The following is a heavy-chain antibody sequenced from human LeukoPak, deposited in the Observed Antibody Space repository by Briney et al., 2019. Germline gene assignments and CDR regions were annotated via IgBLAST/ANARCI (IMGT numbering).Heavy chain of an antibody. CDR3: IRDFRSADL. Sequence: GGSLRLSCVASGFTFSNYWMHWVRQPPGKGLVWVSRIYVDGRTTDYADSVKGRFTISRDNAKNTVYLEMNSLSVEDTATYYCIRDFRSADLWGQGTLVTVTS. V-gene: IGHV3-74*01. CDR1: GFTFSNYW. J-gene: IGHJ5*02. CDR2: IYVDGRTT.